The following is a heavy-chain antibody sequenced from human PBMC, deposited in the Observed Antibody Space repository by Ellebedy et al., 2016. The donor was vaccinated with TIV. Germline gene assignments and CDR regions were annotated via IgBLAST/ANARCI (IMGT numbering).Heavy chain of an antibody. Sequence: GESLKISCKGSGYSFTSYWIGWVRQLPGKGLEWVGIIYPGDSDTRYSPSFQGQVTISADKSISTAYFPWSSLKASATAMYYCARPSYSSGWYVDSWGQGTLVTVSS. V-gene: IGHV5-51*01. D-gene: IGHD6-19*01. CDR1: GYSFTSYW. CDR2: IYPGDSDT. CDR3: ARPSYSSGWYVDS. J-gene: IGHJ4*02.